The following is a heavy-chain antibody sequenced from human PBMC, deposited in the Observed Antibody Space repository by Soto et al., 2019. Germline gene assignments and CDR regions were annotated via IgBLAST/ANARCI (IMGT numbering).Heavy chain of an antibody. Sequence: QVQLVESGGGVVQPGRSLRLSCAASGFTLSSYGMHWVRQAPGKGLEWVAVIWYDGSNKYYADSVKGRFTISRDNSKNTLYLQMSSLRAEDTAVYYCARDGYYYDSSGPAAAPHDAFDIWGQGTMVTVSS. D-gene: IGHD3-22*01. CDR2: IWYDGSNK. J-gene: IGHJ3*02. V-gene: IGHV3-33*01. CDR3: ARDGYYYDSSGPAAAPHDAFDI. CDR1: GFTLSSYG.